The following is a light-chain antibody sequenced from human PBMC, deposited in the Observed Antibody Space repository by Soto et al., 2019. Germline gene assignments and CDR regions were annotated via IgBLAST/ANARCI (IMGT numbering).Light chain of an antibody. J-gene: IGLJ3*02. CDR1: SSDVGGSNL. CDR2: DVS. CDR3: CSYAGNSLWV. Sequence: QSALTQPRSVSGSPGQSVTISCTGTSSDVGGSNLVSWYQQHAGKAPKLVIYDVSKRPSGGPDRFSGSKSGNTASLTISLLHVEDEADYYCCSYAGNSLWVFGGGTKLTVL. V-gene: IGLV2-11*01.